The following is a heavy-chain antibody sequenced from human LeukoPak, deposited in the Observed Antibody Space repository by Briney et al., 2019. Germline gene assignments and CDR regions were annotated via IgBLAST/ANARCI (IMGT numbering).Heavy chain of an antibody. Sequence: ASVKVSCKTSGYTFTNYGISWVRQAPGKGLEWMGGFDPEDGETIYAQKFQGRVTMTEDTSTDTAYMELSSLRSEDTAVYYCATVRRYCGGDCTLGYYFDYWGQGTLVTISS. V-gene: IGHV1-24*01. CDR3: ATVRRYCGGDCTLGYYFDY. J-gene: IGHJ4*02. CDR1: GYTFTNYG. CDR2: FDPEDGET. D-gene: IGHD2-21*02.